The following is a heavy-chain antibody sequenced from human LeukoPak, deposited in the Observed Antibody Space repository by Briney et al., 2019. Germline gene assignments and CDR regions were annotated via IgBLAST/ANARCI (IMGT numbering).Heavy chain of an antibody. D-gene: IGHD3-10*01. CDR2: IYHSGST. CDR1: GSSINVYY. V-gene: IGHV4-38-2*02. J-gene: IGHJ3*02. CDR3: AKSNGYGLVDI. Sequence: PSETLSLTCTVSGSSINVYYWSWIRQSPGKGLEWIGSIYHSGSTYYNPSLKSRVTISVDTSRNQFSLKLNSVTAADTAVYYCAKSNGYGLVDIWGQGTMVTVSS.